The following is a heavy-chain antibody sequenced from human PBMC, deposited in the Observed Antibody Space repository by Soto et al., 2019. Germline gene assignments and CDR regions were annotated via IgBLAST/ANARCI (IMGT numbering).Heavy chain of an antibody. CDR3: ARVRPPSSTSPAAVLYYFDY. D-gene: IGHD2-2*01. CDR1: GASVSSSHW. J-gene: IGHJ4*02. Sequence: QVHLQESGPGLVKPSGTLSLTCGVSGASVSSSHWWTWVRQPPGKGLEWIGESYHVGFTSYNPSHNCRVIMTMDQSRNQFSLKMSSVTAADTAVYYCARVRPPSSTSPAAVLYYFDYWGQGSLVTVSS. CDR2: SYHVGFT. V-gene: IGHV4-4*02.